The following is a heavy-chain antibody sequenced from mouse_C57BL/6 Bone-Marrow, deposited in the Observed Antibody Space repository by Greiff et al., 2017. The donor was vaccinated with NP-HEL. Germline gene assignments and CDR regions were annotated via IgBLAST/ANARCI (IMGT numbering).Heavy chain of an antibody. J-gene: IGHJ1*03. V-gene: IGHV1-72*01. CDR2: IDPNSGGT. D-gene: IGHD1-1*01. CDR3: AREPYGSSYDWYFDV. Sequence: QQPGRGLEWIGRIDPNSGGTKYNEKFKSKATLTVDKPSSTAYMQLSSLTSEDSAVYYCAREPYGSSYDWYFDVWGTGTTVTVSS.